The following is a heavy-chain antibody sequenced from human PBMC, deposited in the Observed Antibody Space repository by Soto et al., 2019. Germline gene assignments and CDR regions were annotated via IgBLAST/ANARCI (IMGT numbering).Heavy chain of an antibody. J-gene: IGHJ6*03. Sequence: NPGESLKISCKGSGYRFTSYWIGWVRQKPGKGLEWMGSIYPGDSDTKYSPSFQGQVTISADKSTSTAYLQWSSLKASDTAMYYCARRSDYYYYMDVWGKGTTVTVSS. CDR3: ARRSDYYYYMDV. CDR1: GYRFTSYW. CDR2: IYPGDSDT. V-gene: IGHV5-51*01.